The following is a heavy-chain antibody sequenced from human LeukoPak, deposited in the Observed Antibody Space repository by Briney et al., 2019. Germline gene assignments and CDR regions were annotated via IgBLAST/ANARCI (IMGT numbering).Heavy chain of an antibody. Sequence: GTSVKVSCKASGYTFTGYYMHWVRQAPGQGLEWMGWINPNSGGTNYARKFQGRVTMTRDTSISTAYMELSRLRSDDTAVYYCARLKRYYDFWTPGMDVWGQGTTVTVSS. V-gene: IGHV1-2*02. D-gene: IGHD3-3*01. CDR3: ARLKRYYDFWTPGMDV. CDR2: INPNSGGT. J-gene: IGHJ6*02. CDR1: GYTFTGYY.